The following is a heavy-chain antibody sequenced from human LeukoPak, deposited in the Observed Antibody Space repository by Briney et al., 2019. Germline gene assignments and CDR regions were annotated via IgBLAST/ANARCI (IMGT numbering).Heavy chain of an antibody. J-gene: IGHJ6*03. D-gene: IGHD2-15*01. CDR3: ARGVAYYYYYYYMDV. V-gene: IGHV4-39*07. CDR2: IYYSGST. CDR1: GGSISSTRYY. Sequence: PSETLSLTCTVSGGSISSTRYYWGWIRQPPGKGLEWIGSIYYSGSTNYNPSLKSRVTISVDTSKNQFSLKLSSVTAADTAVYYCARGVAYYYYYYYMDVWGKGTTVTVSS.